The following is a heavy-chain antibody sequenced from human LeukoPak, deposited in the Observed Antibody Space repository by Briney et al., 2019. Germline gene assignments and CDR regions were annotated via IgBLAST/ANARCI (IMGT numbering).Heavy chain of an antibody. CDR2: ISYDGSNK. D-gene: IGHD5-18*01. V-gene: IGHV3-30-3*01. Sequence: GGSLRLSCAASGFTFSSYAMPWVRQAPGKGLEWVAVISYDGSNKYYADSVKGRFTISRDNSKNTLYLQKNSLRAEDTAVYYCAREFIDVDTAMDGHFDYWGQGTLVTVSS. CDR1: GFTFSSYA. J-gene: IGHJ4*02. CDR3: AREFIDVDTAMDGHFDY.